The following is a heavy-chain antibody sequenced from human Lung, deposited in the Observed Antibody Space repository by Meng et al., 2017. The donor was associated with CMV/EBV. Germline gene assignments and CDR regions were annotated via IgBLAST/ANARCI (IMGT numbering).Heavy chain of an antibody. CDR2: ITSRSSNT. Sequence: GGSLRLSCVASGFTFSGYSMNWVRQTPGKGLEWVSSITSRSSNTYYSDSVKGRFTISRGNAKNSLYLQMNSLRDEDTAVYYCARDLIRGVVGARPRGPGDLWGHGTLVTVSS. CDR3: ARDLIRGVVGARPRGPGDL. V-gene: IGHV3-21*01. J-gene: IGHJ4*01. CDR1: GFTFSGYS. D-gene: IGHD1-26*01.